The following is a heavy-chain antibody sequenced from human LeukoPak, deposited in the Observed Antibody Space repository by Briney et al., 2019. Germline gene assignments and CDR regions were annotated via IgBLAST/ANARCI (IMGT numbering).Heavy chain of an antibody. CDR3: AEYYYEQPIRY. D-gene: IGHD3-22*01. CDR2: INHSGST. V-gene: IGHV4-38-2*02. J-gene: IGHJ4*02. CDR1: GYSISSGYY. Sequence: KPSETLSLTCTVSGYSISSGYYWGWIRQPPGEGLEWIGEINHSGSTNYNPSLKSRVTISVDTSKNQFSLKLSSVTAADTAVYYCAEYYYEQPIRYWGQGTLVTVSS.